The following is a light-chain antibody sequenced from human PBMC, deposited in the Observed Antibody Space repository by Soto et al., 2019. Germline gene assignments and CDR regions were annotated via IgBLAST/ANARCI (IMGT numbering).Light chain of an antibody. CDR2: DVS. CDR1: SSDVGGYNY. J-gene: IGLJ1*01. CDR3: ISYTSSSPYV. V-gene: IGLV2-14*03. Sequence: QAVLTQPASVSGSPGPSITISCTGTSSDVGGYNYVSWYQHHPGKAPKLIIFDVSNRPSGISNRFSGSKSGNTASLTISGLQAEDEADYYCISYTSSSPYVFGTGTKVTVL.